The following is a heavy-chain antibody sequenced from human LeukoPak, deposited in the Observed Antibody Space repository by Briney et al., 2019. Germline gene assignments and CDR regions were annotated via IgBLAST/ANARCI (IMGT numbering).Heavy chain of an antibody. Sequence: GASVEVSCKASGYTFTSYAMNWVRQAPGQGLEWMGWINTNTGNPTYAQGFTGRFVFSLDTSVSTAYLQISSLKAEDTAVYYCARVARNWDQTYYYYYYMDVWGKGTTVTVSS. CDR2: INTNTGNP. CDR3: ARVARNWDQTYYYYYYMDV. CDR1: GYTFTSYA. V-gene: IGHV7-4-1*02. J-gene: IGHJ6*03. D-gene: IGHD7-27*01.